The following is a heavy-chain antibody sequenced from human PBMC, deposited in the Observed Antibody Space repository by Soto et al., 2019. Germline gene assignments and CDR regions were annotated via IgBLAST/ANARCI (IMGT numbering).Heavy chain of an antibody. Sequence: PGGSLRLSCAASGFTFSNAWMSWVRQAPGKGLEWVGRIKSKTDGGTTDYAAPVKGRFTISRDDSKNTLYLQMNSLKTEDTAVYYCTTDIARIYYYYGMELWCQATPVTVS. J-gene: IGHJ6*02. CDR2: IKSKTDGGTT. CDR1: GFTFSNAW. D-gene: IGHD3-16*02. V-gene: IGHV3-15*01. CDR3: TTDIARIYYYYGMEL.